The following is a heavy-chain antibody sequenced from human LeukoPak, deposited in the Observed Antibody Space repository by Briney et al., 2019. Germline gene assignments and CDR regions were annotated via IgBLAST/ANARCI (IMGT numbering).Heavy chain of an antibody. J-gene: IGHJ4*02. CDR1: GFTFSSYA. D-gene: IGHD5-18*01. CDR2: ISSTTSYI. V-gene: IGHV3-21*01. Sequence: PGGYLRLSCTTSGFTFSSYAMHWGRQAPGKGLEWVSSISSTTSYIYYADSVKGRFTISRDNAKNSLYLQMNSLRAEDTAVYYCAKTSMVMNLDHWAQETVLTVSS. CDR3: AKTSMVMNLDH.